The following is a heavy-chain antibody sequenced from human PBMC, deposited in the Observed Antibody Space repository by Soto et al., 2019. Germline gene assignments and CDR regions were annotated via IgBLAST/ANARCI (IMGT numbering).Heavy chain of an antibody. CDR2: IYYSGST. CDR1: GGSISSYY. V-gene: IGHV4-59*01. D-gene: IGHD5-12*01. Sequence: QVQLQESGPGLVKPSETLSLTCTVSGGSISSYYWSWIRQPPGKGLEWIGYIYYSGSTNYNPSLKSRVTISVDTSKNQFSLKLSSVTAADTAVYYCVRVVAAYAFDIWGQGTMVTVSS. J-gene: IGHJ3*02. CDR3: VRVVAAYAFDI.